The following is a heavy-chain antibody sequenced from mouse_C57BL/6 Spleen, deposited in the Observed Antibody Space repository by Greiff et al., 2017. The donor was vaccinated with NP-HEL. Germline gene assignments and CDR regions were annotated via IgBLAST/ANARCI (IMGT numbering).Heavy chain of an antibody. V-gene: IGHV1-81*01. D-gene: IGHD2-4*01. CDR1: GYTFTSYG. CDR2: IYPRSGNT. J-gene: IGHJ3*01. Sequence: VQLQQSGAELARPGASVKLSCKASGYTFTSYGISWVKQRTGQGLEWIGEIYPRSGNTYYNEKFKGKATLTADKSSSTAYMELRSLTSEDSAVYFCAREVYYDYDEGFAYWGQGTLVTVSA. CDR3: AREVYYDYDEGFAY.